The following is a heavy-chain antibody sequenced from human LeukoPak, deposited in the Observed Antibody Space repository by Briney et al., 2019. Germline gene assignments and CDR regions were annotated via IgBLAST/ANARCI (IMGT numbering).Heavy chain of an antibody. J-gene: IGHJ3*02. Sequence: ASVKVSCKASGYTFTSYYRHWVRQAPGQGLEWMGIINPSGGSTSYAQKFQGRVTMTRDMSTSTVYMELSSLRSEDTAVYYCARLGYDSSGYYSNDAFDIWGQGTMVTVSS. CDR2: INPSGGST. V-gene: IGHV1-46*01. CDR3: ARLGYDSSGYYSNDAFDI. CDR1: GYTFTSYY. D-gene: IGHD3-22*01.